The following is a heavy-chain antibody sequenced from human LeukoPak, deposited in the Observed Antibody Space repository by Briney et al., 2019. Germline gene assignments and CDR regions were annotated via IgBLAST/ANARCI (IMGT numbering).Heavy chain of an antibody. CDR2: ISAYNANT. J-gene: IGHJ6*03. Sequence: ASVKVSCKASGYSFTSFGISWVRQAPGQGLEWMGWISAYNANTNYAQKLQGRVTMTTDTSTSTAYMELRSLRSDDTAVYYCASLTSGPGYASNYYYMDVWGKGTTVTVFS. V-gene: IGHV1-18*04. D-gene: IGHD3-9*01. CDR3: ASLTSGPGYASNYYYMDV. CDR1: GYSFTSFG.